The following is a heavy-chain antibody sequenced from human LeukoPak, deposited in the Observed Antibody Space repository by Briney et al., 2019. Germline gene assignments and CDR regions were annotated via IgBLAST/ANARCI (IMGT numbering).Heavy chain of an antibody. V-gene: IGHV3-7*01. D-gene: IGHD6-13*01. CDR1: GFTFSSYW. Sequence: GGSLRPSCAASGFTFSSYWMSWVRQAPGKGLEWVANIKQDGSEKYYVDSVKGRFTISRDNAKNSLYLQMNSLRAEDTAVYYCARGTSSSWAAEYFQHWGQGTLVTVSS. CDR3: ARGTSSSWAAEYFQH. J-gene: IGHJ1*01. CDR2: IKQDGSEK.